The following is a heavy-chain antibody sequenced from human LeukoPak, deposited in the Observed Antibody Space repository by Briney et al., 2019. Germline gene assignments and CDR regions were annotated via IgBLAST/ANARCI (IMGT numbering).Heavy chain of an antibody. J-gene: IGHJ4*02. V-gene: IGHV1-69*01. Sequence: SVKVSCKASGGTFSSYAISWVRQAPGQGLEWMGGIIPIFGTANYAQKFQGRITITADESTSTAYMELSSLRSEDTAVYYCAREVPPDGSGSPGGTIAEPYFDYWGQGTLVTVSS. CDR1: GGTFSSYA. CDR3: AREVPPDGSGSPGGTIAEPYFDY. CDR2: IIPIFGTA. D-gene: IGHD3-10*01.